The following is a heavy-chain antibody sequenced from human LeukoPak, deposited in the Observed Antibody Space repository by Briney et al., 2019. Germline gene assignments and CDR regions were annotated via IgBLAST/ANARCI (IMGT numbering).Heavy chain of an antibody. D-gene: IGHD6-13*01. CDR3: ARRLFTGSSPNWFDP. V-gene: IGHV5-51*01. CDR2: IYPGDSDT. CDR1: GYSFTSYW. J-gene: IGHJ5*02. Sequence: GESLKISCKGSGYSFTSYWIGWVRQMPGKGLEWMGIIYPGDSDTRYSPSFQGQVTISADKSISTAYPQWSSLKASDTAMCYCARRLFTGSSPNWFDPWGQGTLVTVSS.